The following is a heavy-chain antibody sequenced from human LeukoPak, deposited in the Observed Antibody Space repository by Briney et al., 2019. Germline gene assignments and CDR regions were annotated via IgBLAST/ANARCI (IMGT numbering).Heavy chain of an antibody. CDR3: ARGGIHSGYYHFDS. CDR2: IKQEGVET. J-gene: IGHJ4*02. CDR1: GFTFSNYW. D-gene: IGHD3-22*01. V-gene: IGHV3-7*01. Sequence: GGSLGLSCAASGFTFSNYWMTWVRQAPGKGLEWVAIIKQEGVETYYAESVKGRFTISRDNAKNSLFLEMNSPRDDDTAVYCCARGGIHSGYYHFDSWGRGTPVSVSS.